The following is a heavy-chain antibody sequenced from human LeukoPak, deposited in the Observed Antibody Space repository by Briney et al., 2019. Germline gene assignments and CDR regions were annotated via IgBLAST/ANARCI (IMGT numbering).Heavy chain of an antibody. J-gene: IGHJ4*02. V-gene: IGHV4-34*01. CDR2: INHSGST. Sequence: PSETLSLTXAVYGGSFSGYYWSWIRQPPGKGMEWIGEINHSGSTNYNPSLKSRVTISVDTSKNQFSLKLSSVTAADTAVYYCARVRITGTILAFDYWGQGTLVTVSS. CDR3: ARVRITGTILAFDY. CDR1: GGSFSGYY. D-gene: IGHD1-20*01.